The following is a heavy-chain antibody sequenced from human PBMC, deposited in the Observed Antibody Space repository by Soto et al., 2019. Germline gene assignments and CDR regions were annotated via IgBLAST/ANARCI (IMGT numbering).Heavy chain of an antibody. CDR2: IYYSGST. CDR3: ASSRTYDSSGSQWDCDY. V-gene: IGHV4-30-4*01. CDR1: GSSISSGDYY. D-gene: IGHD3-22*01. J-gene: IGHJ4*02. Sequence: SETLSLTCTVSGSSISSGDYYWSWSRQPPGKGLEWIGYIYYSGSTYYSPSLKSRVTISVDTSKNQFSLKLSSVTAADTAVYDCASSRTYDSSGSQWDCDYWGQGTLVTVSS.